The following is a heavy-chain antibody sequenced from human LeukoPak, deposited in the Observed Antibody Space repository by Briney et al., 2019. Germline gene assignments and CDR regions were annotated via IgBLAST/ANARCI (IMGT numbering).Heavy chain of an antibody. CDR1: GFTFSSYE. Sequence: PGGSLRLSCAASGFTFSSYEMNWVRQAPGKGLEWVSYISSSGSTIYYADSVKGRFTISRDNAKNSLYLQMNSLRAEDTAVYYCAREVRGVIKTYYYYYMDVWGKGTTVTVSS. CDR2: ISSSGSTI. V-gene: IGHV3-48*03. CDR3: AREVRGVIKTYYYYYMDV. D-gene: IGHD3-10*01. J-gene: IGHJ6*03.